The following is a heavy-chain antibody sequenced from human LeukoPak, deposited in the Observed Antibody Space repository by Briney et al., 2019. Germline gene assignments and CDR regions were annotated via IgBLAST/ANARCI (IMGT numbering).Heavy chain of an antibody. Sequence: GESLKISCKGSGYSFSSYWIGWVRQMPGKGLEWMGIIFPGDSDTRYSPSFQGQVTISADKSISTAYLQWSSLKASDTTMYYCARSSSLTGYYRYWGQGTLVTVSS. D-gene: IGHD3-9*01. J-gene: IGHJ4*02. V-gene: IGHV5-51*01. CDR1: GYSFSSYW. CDR3: ARSSSLTGYYRY. CDR2: IFPGDSDT.